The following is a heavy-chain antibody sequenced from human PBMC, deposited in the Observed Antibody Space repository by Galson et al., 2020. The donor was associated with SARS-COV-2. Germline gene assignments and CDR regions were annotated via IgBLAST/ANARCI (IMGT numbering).Heavy chain of an antibody. Sequence: GESLKISCAASGFTFSSYAIHWVRQAPGKGLEWVAVISYDGSNKYYADSVKGRFTISRDNSKNTLYLQMNSLRAEDTAVYYCARTGGSYMDYWGQGTLVTVSS. V-gene: IGHV3-30-3*01. D-gene: IGHD1-26*01. J-gene: IGHJ4*02. CDR3: ARTGGSYMDY. CDR1: GFTFSSYA. CDR2: ISYDGSNK.